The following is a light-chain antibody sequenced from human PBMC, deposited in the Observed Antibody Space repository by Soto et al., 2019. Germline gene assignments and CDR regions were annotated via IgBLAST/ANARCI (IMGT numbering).Light chain of an antibody. J-gene: IGLJ1*01. CDR1: SSDVGSYDH. V-gene: IGLV2-14*01. CDR2: EVS. CDR3: SSYTTSSARV. Sequence: QSALTQPASVSGSPGQSITISCSGTSSDVGSYDHVAWYQQFPGKTPKLTIYEVSNRPSGVSSRFSGSKSGNTASLTISGLQAEDEADYYCSSYTTSSARVFGTGTKLTVL.